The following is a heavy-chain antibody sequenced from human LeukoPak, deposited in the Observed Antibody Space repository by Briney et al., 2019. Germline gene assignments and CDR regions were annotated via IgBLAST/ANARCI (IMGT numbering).Heavy chain of an antibody. Sequence: SETLSLTCTVSGGSISSGDYYWSWIRQPPGKGLEWIGYIYYSGSTYYNPSLKSRVTISVDTSKNQFSLKLSSVTAADTAVYYCARVMVRGEGGNYFDYWGQGTLVSVSS. D-gene: IGHD3-10*01. CDR1: GGSISSGDYY. V-gene: IGHV4-30-4*01. CDR2: IYYSGST. J-gene: IGHJ4*02. CDR3: ARVMVRGEGGNYFDY.